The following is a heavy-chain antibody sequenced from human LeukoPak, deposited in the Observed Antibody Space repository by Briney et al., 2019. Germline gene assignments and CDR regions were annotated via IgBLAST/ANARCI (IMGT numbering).Heavy chain of an antibody. CDR1: GYTFTGYY. Sequence: ASVKVSCKASGYTFTGYYMHWVRQTPGQGLEWMGWINPNSGGTNYAQKFQGRVTMTRDTSISTAYMELSRLRSDDTAVYYCARTGYYYDSSGYYRDFDYWGQGTLVTVSS. CDR3: ARTGYYYDSSGYYRDFDY. CDR2: INPNSGGT. D-gene: IGHD3-22*01. V-gene: IGHV1-2*02. J-gene: IGHJ4*02.